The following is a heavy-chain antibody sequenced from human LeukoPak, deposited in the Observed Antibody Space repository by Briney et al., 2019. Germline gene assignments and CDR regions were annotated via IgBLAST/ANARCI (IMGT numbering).Heavy chain of an antibody. CDR3: AALEPSPTGWFDP. CDR1: GYTFSGYY. D-gene: IGHD6-6*01. V-gene: IGHV1-2*02. Sequence: ASVKVSCKASGYTFSGYYMHWVRQAPGQGLEWMGWINPNSGGTNYAQKFQGRVTMTRDTSISTAYMELSRLRSDDTAVYCCAALEPSPTGWFDPWGQGTLVTVSS. J-gene: IGHJ5*02. CDR2: INPNSGGT.